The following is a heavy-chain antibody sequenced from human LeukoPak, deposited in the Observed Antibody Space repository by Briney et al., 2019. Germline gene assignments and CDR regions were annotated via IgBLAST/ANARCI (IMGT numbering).Heavy chain of an antibody. CDR3: AKLGKTENHYGSGRFSYYYYMDV. V-gene: IGHV3-30*02. CDR1: GFTFNNYG. Sequence: GGSLRLSCAESGFTFNNYGMHWVRQAPGKGLEWVAFIRSDGINKYHADSVKGRFTISRDNSKNTLYLQMNSLRAEDTAVYYCAKLGKTENHYGSGRFSYYYYMDVWGKGTTVTISS. D-gene: IGHD3-10*01. CDR2: IRSDGINK. J-gene: IGHJ6*03.